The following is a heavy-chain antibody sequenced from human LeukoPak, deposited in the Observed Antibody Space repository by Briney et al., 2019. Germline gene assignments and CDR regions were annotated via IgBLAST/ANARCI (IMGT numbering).Heavy chain of an antibody. Sequence: GGSLRLSCAASGFIFSNNWFSWGRHAPGKGLEWGGHIKSKSYGETTDYAERVKGRFTISRDDADDMVYLQLSSLKTEDTAVYYCITITITRGDLWGLGTLVTVSS. CDR2: IKSKSYGETT. CDR3: ITITITRGDL. D-gene: IGHD3-10*01. CDR1: GFIFSNNW. J-gene: IGHJ5*02. V-gene: IGHV3-15*01.